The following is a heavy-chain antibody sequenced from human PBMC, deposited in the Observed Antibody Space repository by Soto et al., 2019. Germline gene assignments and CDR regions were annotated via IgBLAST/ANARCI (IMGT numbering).Heavy chain of an antibody. V-gene: IGHV4-61*08. Sequence: SETLSLTCSVSGDSVNSGDAYWSWIRQPPGKGLEWLGYFYHTGSSGYNPSLKGRVTISLDPPKNKFSLRLTSVTTADTAVYFCARGDRLLTICDSWGQGTQVTVSS. CDR1: GDSVNSGDAY. CDR2: FYHTGSS. D-gene: IGHD3-16*01. J-gene: IGHJ4*02. CDR3: ARGDRLLTICDS.